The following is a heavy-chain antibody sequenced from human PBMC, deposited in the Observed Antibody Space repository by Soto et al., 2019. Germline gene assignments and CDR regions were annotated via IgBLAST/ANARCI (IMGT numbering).Heavy chain of an antibody. Sequence: EVQLVESGGGLVKPGGSLRLSCAASGFTFSAYNMNWVRQPPGKGLEWVSSITSSSSSIYYADSLKGRFTISRDNAKNSLYLQKNRLRAEDTAVYYCASHYGDNGWFDPWGQGTLVTVSS. CDR3: ASHYGDNGWFDP. CDR1: GFTFSAYN. D-gene: IGHD4-17*01. V-gene: IGHV3-21*06. CDR2: ITSSSSSI. J-gene: IGHJ5*02.